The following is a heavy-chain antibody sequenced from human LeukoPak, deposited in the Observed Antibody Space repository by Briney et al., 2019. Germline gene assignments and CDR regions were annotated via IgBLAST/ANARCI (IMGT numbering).Heavy chain of an antibody. CDR1: GYTFTSHG. CDR2: ISAYNGKT. D-gene: IGHD2-2*01. Sequence: ASVKVSCKASGYTFTSHGISWVRQAPGQGLEGVGWISAYNGKTNYAQKLQGRVTMTTDTSTSTAYMELRSLRSDDTAVYYCARDLCSSASCYPTDYYYYGMDVWGQGTTVTVSS. V-gene: IGHV1-18*01. J-gene: IGHJ6*02. CDR3: ARDLCSSASCYPTDYYYYGMDV.